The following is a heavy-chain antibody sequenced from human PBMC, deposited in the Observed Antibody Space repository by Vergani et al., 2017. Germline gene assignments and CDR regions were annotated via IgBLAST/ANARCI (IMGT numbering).Heavy chain of an antibody. CDR3: ARAGDYDSSGYYCDYYYYYMDV. J-gene: IGHJ6*03. D-gene: IGHD3-22*01. V-gene: IGHV3-21*01. Sequence: EVQLVESGGGLVKPGGSLRLSCAASGFTFSSYSMNWVRQAPGKGLEWVSSISSSSSYIYYADSVKGRLTISRDNAKYSLYLQMNSLRAEDTAVYYCARAGDYDSSGYYCDYYYYYMDVWGKGTTVTVSS. CDR1: GFTFSSYS. CDR2: ISSSSSYI.